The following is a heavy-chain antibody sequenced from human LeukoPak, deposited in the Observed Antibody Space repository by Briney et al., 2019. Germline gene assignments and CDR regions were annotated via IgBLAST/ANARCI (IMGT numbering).Heavy chain of an antibody. J-gene: IGHJ4*02. CDR3: AKEDNYYGSGSYPDY. CDR1: GFTFSSYG. V-gene: IGHV3-30*02. CDR2: IRYDGSNK. D-gene: IGHD3-10*01. Sequence: GGSLRLSCAASGFTFSSYGMHWVRQAPDKGLKWLAFIRYDGSNKFYADSVKGRFTISRDNSKNTLYLQMNSLRAEDTAVFYCAKEDNYYGSGSYPDYWGQGTLVTVSS.